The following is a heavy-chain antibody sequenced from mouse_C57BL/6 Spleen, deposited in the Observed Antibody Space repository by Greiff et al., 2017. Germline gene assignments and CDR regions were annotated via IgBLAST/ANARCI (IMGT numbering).Heavy chain of an antibody. Sequence: EVKLVESGGGLVKPGGSLKLSCAASGFTFSDYGMHWVRQAPEKGLAWVAYISSGSSTIYYADTVKGRFTISRDNAKNTLFLQMTSLRSEDTAMYYCARGDDGYYVDYWGQGTTLTVSS. CDR1: GFTFSDYG. CDR3: ARGDDGYYVDY. V-gene: IGHV5-17*01. CDR2: ISSGSSTI. D-gene: IGHD2-3*01. J-gene: IGHJ2*01.